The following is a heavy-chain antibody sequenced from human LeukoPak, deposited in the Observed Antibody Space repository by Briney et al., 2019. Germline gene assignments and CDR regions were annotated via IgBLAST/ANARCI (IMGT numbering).Heavy chain of an antibody. D-gene: IGHD2-2*01. CDR1: GFTFSSYA. V-gene: IGHV3-23*01. CDR3: AKSEYCSSTSCYRSYYYGMDV. CDR2: ISGSGGST. J-gene: IGHJ6*02. Sequence: GGSLRLSCAASGFTFSSYAMSWVRQAPGKGLEGVSAISGSGGSTYYADSVKGRFTISRDNSKNTLYLQMNSLRAEDTAVYYCAKSEYCSSTSCYRSYYYGMDVWGQGTTVTVSS.